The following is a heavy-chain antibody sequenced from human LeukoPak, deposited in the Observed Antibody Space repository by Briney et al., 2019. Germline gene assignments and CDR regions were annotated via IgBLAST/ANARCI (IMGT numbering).Heavy chain of an antibody. CDR2: FYVGGAT. CDR3: AKGTPSCCSGGSCYSDYFDY. D-gene: IGHD2-15*01. J-gene: IGHJ4*02. V-gene: IGHV3-53*01. Sequence: GGSLRLSCAVSGFSVTNNYMSWVRQAPGKGLEWVSVFYVGGATYYADSVKGRFTISRDNSKNTLYLQMNSLRAEDTAVYYCAKGTPSCCSGGSCYSDYFDYWGQGTLVTVSS. CDR1: GFSVTNNY.